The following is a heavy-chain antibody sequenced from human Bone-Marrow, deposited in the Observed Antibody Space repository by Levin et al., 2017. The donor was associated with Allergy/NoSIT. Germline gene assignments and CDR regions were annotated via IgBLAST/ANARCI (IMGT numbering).Heavy chain of an antibody. Sequence: HGESLKISCTGSGFSFGEYTMSWFRQGPGKGLEWVGFMRSITYGGATELAASVKGRFTISRDDSNSIVYLQMNSLKTEDTAVYYCSGLVGSTTLLDYWGRGTLVTVSS. CDR2: MRSITYGGAT. D-gene: IGHD1-26*01. J-gene: IGHJ4*02. CDR1: GFSFGEYT. CDR3: SGLVGSTTLLDY. V-gene: IGHV3-49*03.